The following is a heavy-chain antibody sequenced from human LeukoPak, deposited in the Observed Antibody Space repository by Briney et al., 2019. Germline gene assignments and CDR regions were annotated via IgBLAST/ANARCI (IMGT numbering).Heavy chain of an antibody. D-gene: IGHD3-10*01. CDR3: ARGAGRGGLYGMDV. CDR2: ISYDGSNK. Sequence: GGSLRLSCAASGFTFSSYAMHWVRQAPGKGLEWVAVISYDGSNKYYADSVKGRFTISRDNSKNTLYLQMNSLRAEDTAVYYCARGAGRGGLYGMDVWGQGATVTVSS. CDR1: GFTFSSYA. V-gene: IGHV3-30-3*01. J-gene: IGHJ6*02.